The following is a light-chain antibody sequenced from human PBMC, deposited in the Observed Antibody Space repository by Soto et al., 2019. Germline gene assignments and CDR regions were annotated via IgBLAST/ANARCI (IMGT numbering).Light chain of an antibody. Sequence: EIVLTQSPVTLSLSPGDTATLSCRASQSVVRYVAWYQQKPGQAPRLLIYDATIRASGIPARFSGSGSGTDFSLPISSLEPEDFAVYYCQQRYHWPPLPFGGGTKVEVK. CDR1: QSVVRY. V-gene: IGKV3-11*01. J-gene: IGKJ4*01. CDR3: QQRYHWPPLP. CDR2: DAT.